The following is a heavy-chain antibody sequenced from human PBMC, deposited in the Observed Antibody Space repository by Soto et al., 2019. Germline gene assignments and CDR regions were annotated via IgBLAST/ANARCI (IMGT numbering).Heavy chain of an antibody. CDR3: ATACRDGYNYLDY. Sequence: QVQLVQSGAEVKKPGASVKVSCKASGYTFTGYYIHWVRQAPGQGLEWMGWINPNSGGTNYAQKFQGWVTMTRDTSISTAYMELSRLTSDDTAVYYCATACRDGYNYLDYWGQGTLVTVSS. D-gene: IGHD5-12*01. V-gene: IGHV1-2*04. CDR1: GYTFTGYY. J-gene: IGHJ4*02. CDR2: INPNSGGT.